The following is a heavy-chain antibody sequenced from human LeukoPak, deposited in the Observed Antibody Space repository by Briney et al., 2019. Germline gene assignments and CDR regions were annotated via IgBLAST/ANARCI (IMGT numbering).Heavy chain of an antibody. D-gene: IGHD3-3*01. Sequence: ASVKVSCKASGYTFTSYGISWVRQAPGQGLEWMGWISAYNGNTNYAQKLQGRVTMTTDTSTSTAYMELRSLRSDDAAVYYCARLSYDFWSGYYSRRPNWYFDLWGRGTLVTVSS. CDR1: GYTFTSYG. CDR3: ARLSYDFWSGYYSRRPNWYFDL. CDR2: ISAYNGNT. V-gene: IGHV1-18*01. J-gene: IGHJ2*01.